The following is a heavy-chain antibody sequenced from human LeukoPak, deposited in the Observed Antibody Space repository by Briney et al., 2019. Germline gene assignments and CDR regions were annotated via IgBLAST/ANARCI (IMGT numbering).Heavy chain of an antibody. CDR3: ARDARGVLLWSVNYYYMDV. CDR2: IYYSGST. CDR1: GGSISSSSYY. J-gene: IGHJ6*03. V-gene: IGHV4-39*02. Sequence: KTSETLSLTCTVSGGSISSSSYYWGWIRQPPGKGLEWIGSIYYSGSTYYNPSLKSRVTISVDTSKNQFSLKLSSVTAADTAVYYCARDARGVLLWSVNYYYMDVWGKGTTVTVSS. D-gene: IGHD3-3*01.